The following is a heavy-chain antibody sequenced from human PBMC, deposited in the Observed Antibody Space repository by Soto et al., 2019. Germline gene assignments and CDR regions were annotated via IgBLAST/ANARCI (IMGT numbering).Heavy chain of an antibody. V-gene: IGHV1-8*01. Sequence: GASVKVSCRASGYTFTSYDINWVRQATGQGLEWMGWMNPNSGNTGYAQKFQGRVTMTRNTSISTAYMELSSLRSEDTAVYYCASERGAYYYYYGMDVWGQGTTVTVSS. J-gene: IGHJ6*02. D-gene: IGHD1-1*01. CDR1: GYTFTSYD. CDR3: ASERGAYYYYYGMDV. CDR2: MNPNSGNT.